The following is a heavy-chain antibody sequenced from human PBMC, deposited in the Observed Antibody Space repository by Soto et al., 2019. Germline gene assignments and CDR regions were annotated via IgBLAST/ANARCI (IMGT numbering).Heavy chain of an antibody. CDR3: TTDQGSYGTFDY. CDR2: IKSKTDGGTT. J-gene: IGHJ4*02. CDR1: GFTFSNAW. V-gene: IGHV3-15*01. Sequence: GGSLRLSCAASGFTFSNAWMSWVRQAPGKGLEWVGRIKSKTDGGTTDYAAPVKGRFTISRDDSKNTLYLQMNSLKTEDTAVYYCTTDQGSYGTFDYWGQGTLVTVSS. D-gene: IGHD5-18*01.